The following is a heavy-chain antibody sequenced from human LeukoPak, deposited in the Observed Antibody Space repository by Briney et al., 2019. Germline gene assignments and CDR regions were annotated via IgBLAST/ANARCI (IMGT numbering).Heavy chain of an antibody. Sequence: ASVKVSCKASGYTFTSYDINWVRQAPGQGLEWMGGIIPIFGTANYAQKFQGRVTITADKSTSTAYMELSSLRSEDTAVYYCARGTYYYGSGSPFQYFQHWGRGTLVTVSS. D-gene: IGHD3-10*01. CDR1: GYTFTSYD. CDR3: ARGTYYYGSGSPFQYFQH. V-gene: IGHV1-69*06. J-gene: IGHJ1*01. CDR2: IIPIFGTA.